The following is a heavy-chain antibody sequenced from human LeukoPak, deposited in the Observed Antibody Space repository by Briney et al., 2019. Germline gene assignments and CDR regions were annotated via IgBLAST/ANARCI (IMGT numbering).Heavy chain of an antibody. CDR2: ISGSGGST. CDR1: GFTFSSYA. D-gene: IGHD2-15*01. Sequence: GGSLRLSCAASGFTFSSYAMSWVRQAPGKGLEWVSAISGSGGSTYYADSVKGRFTISRDNSKNTLYLQMNSLRAEDTAVYYCAKSHCSGVSCYSLFDYWGQGTLVTVSS. V-gene: IGHV3-23*01. CDR3: AKSHCSGVSCYSLFDY. J-gene: IGHJ4*02.